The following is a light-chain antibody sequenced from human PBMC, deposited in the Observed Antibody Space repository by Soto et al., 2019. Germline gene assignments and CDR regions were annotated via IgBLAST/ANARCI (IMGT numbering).Light chain of an antibody. CDR3: SSYTSSFTQV. CDR1: SSDIGGHNY. J-gene: IGLJ2*01. CDR2: EVS. V-gene: IGLV2-14*01. Sequence: QSALTQPASVSGSPGQSITISCTGTSSDIGGHNYVSWYQQHPGKVPKLMIYEVSNRPSGVSNRFSGSKSGNTASLTISGLQTEDEAEYYCSSYTSSFTQVFGGGTKLTVL.